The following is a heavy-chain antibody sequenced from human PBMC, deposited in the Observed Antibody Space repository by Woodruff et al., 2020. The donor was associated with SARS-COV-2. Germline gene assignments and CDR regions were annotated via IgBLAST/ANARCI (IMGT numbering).Heavy chain of an antibody. CDR3: ARGKTVATPRTFDF. D-gene: IGHD6-19*01. J-gene: IGHJ4*02. V-gene: IGHV3-72*01. Sequence: APGKGLEWVGRIRNKANRYTTEYAASVKGRFGISRDDSTNSLYLQMTSLIIEDTAVYYCARGKTVATPRTFDFWGQGT. CDR2: IRNKANRYTT.